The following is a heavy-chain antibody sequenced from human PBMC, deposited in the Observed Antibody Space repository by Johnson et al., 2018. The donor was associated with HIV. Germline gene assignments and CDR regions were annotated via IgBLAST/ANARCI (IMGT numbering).Heavy chain of an antibody. CDR2: INWNGGST. Sequence: VPLVESGGGVVQPGRSLRLSCAASGFTFDDYDMSWVRQAPGKGLEWVSSINWNGGSTGYADSVKGRFTISRDNAKNSLYLQMNSRRAADTALYYCARETHYYDSSGYYVDAFDIWGQGTMVTVSS. J-gene: IGHJ3*02. CDR1: GFTFDDYD. V-gene: IGHV3-20*04. CDR3: ARETHYYDSSGYYVDAFDI. D-gene: IGHD3-22*01.